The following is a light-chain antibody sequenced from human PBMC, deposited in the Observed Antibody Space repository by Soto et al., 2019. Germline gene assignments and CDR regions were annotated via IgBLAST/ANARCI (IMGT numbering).Light chain of an antibody. V-gene: IGKV1-5*03. J-gene: IGKJ3*01. CDR1: QSIKNW. Sequence: DIQMTQSPSTLSASVGVRVTIPCRASQSIKNWLAWYQQKPGEAPKLLIYKASTLESGVPSRFSGSGSGTEFTLTISCLQPDDVATYHCQQYNSYSQFTFGPGTKVDIK. CDR3: QQYNSYSQFT. CDR2: KAS.